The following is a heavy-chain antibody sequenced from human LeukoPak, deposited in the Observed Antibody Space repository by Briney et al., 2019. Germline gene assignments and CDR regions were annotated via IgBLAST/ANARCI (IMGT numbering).Heavy chain of an antibody. Sequence: GGSLRFSCAASGFTFSSYSMNWVRQAPGKGLEWVSSISSSSSYIYYADSVKGRFTISRDNAKNSLYLQMNSLRAEDTAVYYCARLLGDYIDYWGQGTLVTVSS. D-gene: IGHD7-27*01. CDR3: ARLLGDYIDY. J-gene: IGHJ4*02. CDR1: GFTFSSYS. V-gene: IGHV3-21*01. CDR2: ISSSSSYI.